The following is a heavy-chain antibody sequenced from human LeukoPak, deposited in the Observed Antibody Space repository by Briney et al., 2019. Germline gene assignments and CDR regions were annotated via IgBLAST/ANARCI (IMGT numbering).Heavy chain of an antibody. CDR1: GVSVSLSTYY. Sequence: PSETLSLTCTVSGVSVSLSTYYWGWIRQPPGKGLEWIGAIYSSGSTYYNPSLKSRVTISLDTSKNQFSLKLTSVTAADTAMYYCARGPPIVSPLGWGQGTLVTVSS. CDR3: ARGPPIVSPLG. CDR2: IYSSGST. V-gene: IGHV4-39*07. J-gene: IGHJ4*02. D-gene: IGHD2-21*01.